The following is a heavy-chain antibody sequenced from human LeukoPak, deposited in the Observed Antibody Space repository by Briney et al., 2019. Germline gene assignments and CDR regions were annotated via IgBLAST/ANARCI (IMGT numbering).Heavy chain of an antibody. Sequence: SSETLSLTCTVSGGSVSSYYCNWIRQAAGKGLEWIGRIFTSGSTNYNPSLKSRVTMSVDTSENRFSLQLSSVTAADTAVYYCARGSNGMGVWGQGTTVIVSS. CDR1: GGSVSSYY. CDR2: IFTSGST. CDR3: ARGSNGMGV. J-gene: IGHJ6*02. V-gene: IGHV4-4*07.